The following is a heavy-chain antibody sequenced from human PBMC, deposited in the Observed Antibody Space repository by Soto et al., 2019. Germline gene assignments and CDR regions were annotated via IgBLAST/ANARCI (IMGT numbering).Heavy chain of an antibody. Sequence: QLLESGSGLVKPSQTLSLTCAVSGGSISSGGYSWSWIRQPPGKGLEWIGYIYHSGSTYYNPSLKSRVTISVDRSKNQFSLKLSSVTAADTAVYYCARAPYEGATGVAWYFDLWGRGTLVTVSS. CDR3: ARAPYEGATGVAWYFDL. D-gene: IGHD1-26*01. J-gene: IGHJ2*01. CDR2: IYHSGST. CDR1: GGSISSGGYS. V-gene: IGHV4-30-2*01.